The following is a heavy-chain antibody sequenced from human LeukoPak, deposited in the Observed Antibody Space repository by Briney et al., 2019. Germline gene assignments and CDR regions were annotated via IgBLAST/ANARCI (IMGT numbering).Heavy chain of an antibody. CDR1: GGSISSYY. J-gene: IGHJ6*03. Sequence: PSETLSLTCTVSGGSISSYYWSWIRQPAGKGLEWIGRIYTSGSTNYNPSLKSRVTISVDKSKNQFSLKLSSVTAADTAVYYCACPYYYYYYMDVWGKGTTVTVSS. CDR3: ACPYYYYYYMDV. CDR2: IYTSGST. V-gene: IGHV4-4*07.